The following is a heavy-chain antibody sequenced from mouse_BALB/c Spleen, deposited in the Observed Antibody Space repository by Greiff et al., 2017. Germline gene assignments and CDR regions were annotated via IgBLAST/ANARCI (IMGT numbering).Heavy chain of an antibody. CDR2: IDPSDSYT. Sequence: VQLQQPGAELVKPGASVKLSCKASGYTFTSYWMHWVKQRPGQGLEWIGEIDPSDSYTNYNQKFKGKATLTVDKSSSTAYMQLSSLTSEDSAVYYCGGGFAYWGQGTLVTVSA. V-gene: IGHV1-69*02. CDR1: GYTFTSYW. J-gene: IGHJ3*01. CDR3: GGGFAY.